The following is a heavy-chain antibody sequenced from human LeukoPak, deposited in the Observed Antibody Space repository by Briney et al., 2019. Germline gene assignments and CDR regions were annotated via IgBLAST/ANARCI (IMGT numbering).Heavy chain of an antibody. J-gene: IGHJ4*02. CDR2: ISSSSTTI. CDR3: ARAPAASFDY. V-gene: IGHV3-48*04. Sequence: GGSLRLSCAASGFNFSTYNMNWVRQAPGRGLEWVSFISSSSTTIYYADSVEGRFTISRDNAENALYLQMDSLRAEDTAVYYCARAPAASFDYGGQGALITVSS. CDR1: GFNFSTYN. D-gene: IGHD2-2*01.